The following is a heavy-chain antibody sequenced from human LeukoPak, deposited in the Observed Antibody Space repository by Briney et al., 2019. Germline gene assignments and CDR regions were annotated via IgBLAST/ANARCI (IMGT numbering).Heavy chain of an antibody. CDR2: T. CDR3: ARGSAPNYDFWSGYYREDYFDY. D-gene: IGHD3-3*01. Sequence: TYYANSVKCRFTIARDNSKKTLYLQMGILRAEDMAVYYCARGSAPNYDFWSGYYREDYFDYWGQGTLVTVSS. J-gene: IGHJ4*02. V-gene: IGHV3-64*01.